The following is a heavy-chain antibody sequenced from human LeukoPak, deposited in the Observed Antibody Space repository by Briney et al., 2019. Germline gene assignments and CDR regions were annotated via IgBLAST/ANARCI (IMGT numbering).Heavy chain of an antibody. D-gene: IGHD2-15*01. CDR1: GYSISSGYY. CDR3: ARNVVLDY. CDR2: IYHSGST. Sequence: SETLSLTCTVSGYSISSGYYWGWIRQPPGKGLEWIGSIYHSGSTYYNPSLKSRVTISVDTSKNQFSLKLSSVTAADTAVYYCARNVVLDYWGQGTLVTVSS. V-gene: IGHV4-38-2*02. J-gene: IGHJ4*02.